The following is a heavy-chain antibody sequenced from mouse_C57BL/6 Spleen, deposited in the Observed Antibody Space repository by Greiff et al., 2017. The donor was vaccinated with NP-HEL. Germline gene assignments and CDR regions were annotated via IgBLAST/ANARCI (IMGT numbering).Heavy chain of an antibody. V-gene: IGHV1-55*01. CDR3: AVVGYPDC. D-gene: IGHD2-2*01. CDR1: GYTFTSYW. J-gene: IGHJ2*01. CDR2: IYPGSGST. Sequence: QVQLQQPGAELVKPGASVKMSCKASGYTFTSYWITWVKQRPGQGLEWIGDIYPGSGSTNYNEKFKSKATLTVDKSSSTAYMQLSSLTSEDSAVYYCAVVGYPDCWGKGTTLTVSS.